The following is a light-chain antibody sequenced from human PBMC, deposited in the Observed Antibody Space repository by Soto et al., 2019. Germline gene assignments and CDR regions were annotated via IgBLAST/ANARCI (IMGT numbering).Light chain of an antibody. V-gene: IGKV1D-8*03. CDR2: DAS. CDR1: QVIGTY. Sequence: VIWMTPSPSLLSASTVYRVTISFLATQVIGTYLTWYQQKPGRAPNLLIYDASTLQTGAPSRFSGRASATDFTLTISSLQPEDVGTYFCQQTYSTPPWKCGQGTKGAIK. CDR3: QQTYSTPPWK. J-gene: IGKJ1*01.